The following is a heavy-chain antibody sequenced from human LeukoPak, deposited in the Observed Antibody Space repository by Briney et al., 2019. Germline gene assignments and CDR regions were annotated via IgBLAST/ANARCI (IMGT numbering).Heavy chain of an antibody. Sequence: ASVKVSCKASGYTFTGYYMHWVRQAPGQGLEWMGWINPNSGGTNYAQKFQGRVTMTRDTSITTAYMELSRLRSDDTAVYYCARGRLAYCGGDCFLSWLDPWGQGTLVTVSS. D-gene: IGHD2-21*02. CDR2: INPNSGGT. V-gene: IGHV1-2*02. J-gene: IGHJ5*02. CDR3: ARGRLAYCGGDCFLSWLDP. CDR1: GYTFTGYY.